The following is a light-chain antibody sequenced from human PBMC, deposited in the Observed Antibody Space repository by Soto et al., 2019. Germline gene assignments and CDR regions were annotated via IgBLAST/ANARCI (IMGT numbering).Light chain of an antibody. V-gene: IGLV2-14*01. Sequence: QSVLTQPASVSGSPGQSITISCTGTSRDVGGYNYVSWHQQHPDKAPKVIITEVSNRPSGVSNRFSGSKSGNTASLTISGLQAEDEADYYCSSYISSTFVVFGGGTKLTVL. CDR3: SSYISSTFVV. CDR2: EVS. CDR1: SRDVGGYNY. J-gene: IGLJ2*01.